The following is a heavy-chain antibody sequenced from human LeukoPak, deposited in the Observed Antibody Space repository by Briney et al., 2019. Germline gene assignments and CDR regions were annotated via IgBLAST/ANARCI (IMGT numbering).Heavy chain of an antibody. Sequence: GGSLRLSCAASGFSFSDYYMTWIRQAPGKGLEWVSSISKRNNTIYYADSVKGRFTNSRDNAKTSLYLQMNSLRAEDSAVYYCARIRIALFGMIPLYYYMDVWRKGATVTVS. J-gene: IGHJ6*03. V-gene: IGHV3-11*01. CDR2: ISKRNNTI. D-gene: IGHD3-3*01. CDR1: GFSFSDYY. CDR3: ARIRIALFGMIPLYYYMDV.